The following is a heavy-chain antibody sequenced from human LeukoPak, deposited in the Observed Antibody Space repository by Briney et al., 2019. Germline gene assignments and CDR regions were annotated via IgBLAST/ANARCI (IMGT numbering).Heavy chain of an antibody. V-gene: IGHV3-21*01. Sequence: GGSLRLSCAASGFTFSSYSMNWVRQAPGKGLEWVSSISSSSSYIYYADSVKGRFTISRDNAKNSLYLQMNSLRAEDTAVYYCARDTYGDYSFDYWGQGTLVTVSS. J-gene: IGHJ4*02. CDR2: ISSSSSYI. D-gene: IGHD4-17*01. CDR3: ARDTYGDYSFDY. CDR1: GFTFSSYS.